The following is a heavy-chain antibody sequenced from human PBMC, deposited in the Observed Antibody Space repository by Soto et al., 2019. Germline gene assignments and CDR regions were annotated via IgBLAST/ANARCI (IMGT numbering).Heavy chain of an antibody. D-gene: IGHD4-17*01. J-gene: IGHJ4*01. CDR2: VKSKTDGGTT. CDR3: TTDSYMTNIIVGFDY. CDR1: GFTFSSYS. V-gene: IGHV3-15*07. Sequence: PGGSLRLSCAASGFTFSSYSMNWVLQAPGKGLEWVGRVKSKTDGGTTDFAAPVKGRFAISRDDSKNMVYLEMNSLKTEDTAIYYCTTDSYMTNIIVGFDYWGHGTLVTVSS.